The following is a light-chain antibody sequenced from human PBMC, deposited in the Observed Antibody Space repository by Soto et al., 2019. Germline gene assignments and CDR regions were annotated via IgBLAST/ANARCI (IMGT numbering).Light chain of an antibody. V-gene: IGLV1-40*01. CDR3: QSYDSSLSGYV. J-gene: IGLJ1*01. CDR2: ANN. Sequence: QSVLTQPPSVSGAPGQRVTISCTGSSSNIGAGYDVHWYQQLPGTAPKLLIYANNNRPSGVPGRLSGSRSGTSASLAITGLRAEDEADYYCQSYDSSLSGYVFGTGTKVTVL. CDR1: SSNIGAGYD.